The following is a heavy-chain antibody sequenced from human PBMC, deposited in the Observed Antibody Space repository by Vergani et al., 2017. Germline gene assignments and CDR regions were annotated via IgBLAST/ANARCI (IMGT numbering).Heavy chain of an antibody. D-gene: IGHD3-3*01. CDR2: IDDKGKS. Sequence: QVQLQQWGAGLLKTSETLSLTCAVSGAAFNSYYWTWIRQSPGRGLEWIGQIDDKGKSICNPTLKSRVTMSVDNSKRQFSLNVTSVTAADSAMYYCVRRDFWVGPRTFDFWGAGTPVTVSS. V-gene: IGHV4-34*01. CDR3: VRRDFWVGPRTFDF. J-gene: IGHJ3*01. CDR1: GAAFNSYY.